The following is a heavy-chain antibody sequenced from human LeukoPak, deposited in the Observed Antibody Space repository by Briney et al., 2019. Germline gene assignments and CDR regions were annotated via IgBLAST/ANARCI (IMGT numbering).Heavy chain of an antibody. CDR1: GGSISSTNYY. V-gene: IGHV4-61*10. CDR3: ARDQGYSYGSPFDY. J-gene: IGHJ4*02. D-gene: IGHD5-18*01. Sequence: SETLSLTCNVSGGSISSTNYYWSWIRQPAGKGLEWIGYIYYSGSTNYNPSLKSRVTISVDTSKNQFSLKLSSVTAADTAVYYCARDQGYSYGSPFDYWGQGTLVTVSS. CDR2: IYYSGST.